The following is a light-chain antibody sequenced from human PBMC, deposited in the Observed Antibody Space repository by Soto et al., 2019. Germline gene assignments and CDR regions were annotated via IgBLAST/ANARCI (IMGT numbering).Light chain of an antibody. CDR2: GAS. CDR1: QSVSSNY. J-gene: IGKJ2*01. V-gene: IGKV3-20*01. CDR3: QQYDSSPFT. Sequence: EIVLTQSPGTLSLSPGERVTLSCRASQSVSSNYLAWYQHKPGQAPRLLIYGASSRATGIPDRCSGSGSGTDFSLTISRLEPEDFAVYYCQQYDSSPFTFGQGTKLEIK.